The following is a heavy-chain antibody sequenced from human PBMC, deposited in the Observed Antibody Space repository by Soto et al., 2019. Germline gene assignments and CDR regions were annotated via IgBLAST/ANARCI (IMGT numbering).Heavy chain of an antibody. D-gene: IGHD6-19*01. CDR2: VSHDGRNT. Sequence: VQLVESGGGVVQPGRSLRLSCAASGFTFSDYAMHWVRQAPGKGLEWVAVVSHDGRNTHYADSVKGRFTISRDSSKNTVSLEMTSLRAEETAVYYCGKGGRQWLVTSDFNYWGQGALVTVSP. V-gene: IGHV3-30*18. CDR3: GKGGRQWLVTSDFNY. J-gene: IGHJ4*02. CDR1: GFTFSDYA.